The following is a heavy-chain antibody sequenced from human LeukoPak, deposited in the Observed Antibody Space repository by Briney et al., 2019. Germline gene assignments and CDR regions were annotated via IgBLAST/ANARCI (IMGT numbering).Heavy chain of an antibody. D-gene: IGHD4-17*01. CDR2: IRYNGGNK. CDR1: GFTFSSYG. V-gene: IGHV3-30*02. J-gene: IGHJ6*03. Sequence: GGSLRLSCAASGFTFSSYGMHWVRQAPGKGLAWVAFIRYNGGNKYYADSVKGRFTISRDNSKNTLYLQMNSLRAEDTTVYYCAKVLYGDYYMDVWGKGTTVTVSS. CDR3: AKVLYGDYYMDV.